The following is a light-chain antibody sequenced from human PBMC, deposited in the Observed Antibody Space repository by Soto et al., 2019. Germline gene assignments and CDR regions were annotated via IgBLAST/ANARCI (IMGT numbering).Light chain of an antibody. CDR3: SSYTGNTTLPYV. J-gene: IGLJ1*01. V-gene: IGLV2-14*01. CDR2: DVS. CDR1: SSDVGGYNF. Sequence: QSALTQPASVSASPGQSITISCTGTSSDVGGYNFVSWYQQHPGKAPILMIYDVSYRPSGVPNRFSGSKSGNTASLTISGLQAEDEADYYCSSYTGNTTLPYVFGTGTKVTVL.